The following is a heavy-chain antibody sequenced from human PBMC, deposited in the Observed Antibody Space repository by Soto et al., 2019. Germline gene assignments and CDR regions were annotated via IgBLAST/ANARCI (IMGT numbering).Heavy chain of an antibody. CDR3: ARMSYFYDKWYFDL. Sequence: QVQESSPGLVMPSQTLSLTCTVSGASINNNDYYWSWIRQTPGKRLEWIGYVYYSGSTDYIPSLKSRLSMSIDKSQNQFTLKLNSVTAADTATYYCARMSYFYDKWYFDLWGRGTLVTVSS. D-gene: IGHD3-22*01. CDR1: GASINNNDYY. CDR2: VYYSGST. J-gene: IGHJ2*01. V-gene: IGHV4-30-4*01.